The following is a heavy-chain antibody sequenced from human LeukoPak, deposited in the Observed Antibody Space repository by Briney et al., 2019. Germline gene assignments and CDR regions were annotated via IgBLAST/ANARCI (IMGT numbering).Heavy chain of an antibody. Sequence: PGGSLRLSCAASGFTFSSYAMSWVRHAPGKGLEWVSAICGSGGSTYYADSVKGRFTISRDNSKNTLYLQMNSLRAEDTAVYYCAKKPPYCSSTSCYYFDYWGQGTLVTVSS. CDR1: GFTFSSYA. J-gene: IGHJ4*02. CDR2: ICGSGGST. D-gene: IGHD2-2*01. CDR3: AKKPPYCSSTSCYYFDY. V-gene: IGHV3-23*01.